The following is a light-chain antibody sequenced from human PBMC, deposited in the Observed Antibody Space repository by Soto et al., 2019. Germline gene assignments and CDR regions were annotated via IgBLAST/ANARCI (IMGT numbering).Light chain of an antibody. CDR2: DVS. CDR3: SSYSMGGTDV. J-gene: IGLJ2*01. Sequence: QSALTQPASVSGSPGQSITISCTGTSTDVGGYNYVSWFQHLPGKAPRLIIYDVSYRPSGASHRFSGSRSGNTASLTISGLQAEDEADDYCSSYSMGGTDVFGGGTKLTVL. V-gene: IGLV2-14*03. CDR1: STDVGGYNY.